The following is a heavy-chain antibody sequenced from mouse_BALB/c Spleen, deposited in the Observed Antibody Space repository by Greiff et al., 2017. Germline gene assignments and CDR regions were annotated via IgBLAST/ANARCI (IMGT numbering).Heavy chain of an antibody. CDR1: GFTFTDYY. J-gene: IGHJ3*01. V-gene: IGHV7-3*02. D-gene: IGHD2-1*01. CDR3: ARDDLYGNYVAY. CDR2: IRNKANGYTT. Sequence: EVQVVESGGGLVQPGGSLRLSCATSGFTFTDYYMSWVRQPPGKALEWLGFIRNKANGYTTEYSASVKGRFTISRDNSQSILYLQMNTLRAEDSATDYCARDDLYGNYVAYWGQGTLVTVSA.